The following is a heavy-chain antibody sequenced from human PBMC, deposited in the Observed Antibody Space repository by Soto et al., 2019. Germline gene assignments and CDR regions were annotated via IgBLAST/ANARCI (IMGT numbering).Heavy chain of an antibody. CDR3: ARNYDSSGYYDDAFDI. CDR1: GGSISSGDYY. J-gene: IGHJ3*02. CDR2: IYYSGST. V-gene: IGHV4-30-4*01. Sequence: SETLSLTCTVSGGSISSGDYYWSWIRQPPGKGLEWIGYIYYSGSTYYNPSLKSRVTISVDTSKNQFSLKLSSVTAADTAVYYCARNYDSSGYYDDAFDIWGQGTMVTVSS. D-gene: IGHD3-22*01.